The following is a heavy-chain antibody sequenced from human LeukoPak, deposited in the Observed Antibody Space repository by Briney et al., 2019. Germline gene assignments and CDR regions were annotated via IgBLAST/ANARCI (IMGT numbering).Heavy chain of an antibody. CDR3: ARTLSEDYYYMDV. CDR2: IYYSGST. Sequence: PSQTLPLTCTVSGGSISSGGYYWGWIRQPPGKGLEWIGSIYYSGSTYYNPSLKSRVTISVDTSKNQFSLKLSSVTAADTAVYYCARTLSEDYYYMDVWGKGTTVTVSS. CDR1: GGSISSGGYY. J-gene: IGHJ6*03. V-gene: IGHV4-39*01.